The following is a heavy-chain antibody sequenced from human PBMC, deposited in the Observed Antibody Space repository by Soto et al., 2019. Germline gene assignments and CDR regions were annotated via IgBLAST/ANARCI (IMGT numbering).Heavy chain of an antibody. V-gene: IGHV3-33*01. D-gene: IGHD2-8*01. Sequence: GGSLRLSCVASGFTFSSYGMQWVRQAPGKGLEWVAVIWFDGSNKYYAESVQGRFTISRDNSKNTLYLEMNSLRADDTAVYYCGREIKDCTSAVCYGNNWGQGTLVTVSS. J-gene: IGHJ4*02. CDR3: GREIKDCTSAVCYGNN. CDR1: GFTFSSYG. CDR2: IWFDGSNK.